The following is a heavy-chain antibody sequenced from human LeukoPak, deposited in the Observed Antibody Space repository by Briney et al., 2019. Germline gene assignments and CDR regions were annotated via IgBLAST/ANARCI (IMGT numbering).Heavy chain of an antibody. CDR3: ARETYYYDSSGYRTSYYFDY. CDR2: IYYSGST. Sequence: PSETLSLTCTVSGGSISSYYWSWIRQPPGKGLEWIGYIYYSGSTNYNPSLKSRVTISVDTSKNQFSLKLSSVTAADTAVYYCARETYYYDSSGYRTSYYFDYWGQGTLVTVSS. CDR1: GGSISSYY. V-gene: IGHV4-59*12. D-gene: IGHD3-22*01. J-gene: IGHJ4*02.